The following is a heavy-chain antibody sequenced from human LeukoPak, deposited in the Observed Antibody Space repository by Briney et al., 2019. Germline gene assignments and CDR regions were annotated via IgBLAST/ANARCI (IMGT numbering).Heavy chain of an antibody. CDR2: IYNSDST. D-gene: IGHD6-6*01. J-gene: IGHJ5*02. CDR3: ARVKGSNWFDP. CDR1: GVSISIYY. V-gene: IGHV4-59*01. Sequence: SETLSLTCTVSGVSISIYYWSWNRQPPGKELEWIGYIYNSDSTYYNPSLKSRVTISLDTSKNQFSLRLNSVTAADTAVYYCARVKGSNWFDPWGQGNLVTVSS.